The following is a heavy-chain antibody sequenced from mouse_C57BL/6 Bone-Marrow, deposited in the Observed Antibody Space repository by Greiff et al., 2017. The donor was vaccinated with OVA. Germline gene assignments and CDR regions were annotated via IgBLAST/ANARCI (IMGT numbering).Heavy chain of an antibody. V-gene: IGHV1-64*01. J-gene: IGHJ2*01. CDR1: GYTFTSYW. Sequence: VQLQQLGAELVKPGASVKLSCKASGYTFTSYWMHWVKQRPGQGLEWIGMIHPNSGSTNYNEKFKSKATLTVDKSSSTAYMQLSSLTSEDSAVYYCASRRGYCSSYYFDYWGQGTTLTVSS. D-gene: IGHD1-1*01. CDR2: IHPNSGST. CDR3: ASRRGYCSSYYFDY.